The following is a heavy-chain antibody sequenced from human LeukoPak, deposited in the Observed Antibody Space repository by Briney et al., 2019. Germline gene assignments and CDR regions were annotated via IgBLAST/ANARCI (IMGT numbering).Heavy chain of an antibody. D-gene: IGHD3-10*01. CDR1: GYTFTSYD. CDR3: ARKITMARDLNWFDP. J-gene: IGHJ5*02. V-gene: IGHV1-8*01. Sequence: ASVKVSCKASGYTFTSYDINWVRQATGQGLEWMGWMNPNSGNTGYAQKFQGRVTMTRNTSISTAYMELSSLRSEDTAVYHCARKITMARDLNWFDPWGQGTLVTVSS. CDR2: MNPNSGNT.